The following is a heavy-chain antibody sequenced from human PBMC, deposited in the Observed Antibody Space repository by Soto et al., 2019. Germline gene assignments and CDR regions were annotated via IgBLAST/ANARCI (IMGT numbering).Heavy chain of an antibody. Sequence: GGSLRLSCAASEFTFSNYWMSWVRQAPGKGLEWVASIKQDGSETYYVDSVKGRFTISRDNANNSLYLQLNRLTAEDTAVYYCARQGIRITTNMEIASDYGRQGTLVTV. CDR3: ARQGIRITTNMEIASDY. D-gene: IGHD1-20*01. J-gene: IGHJ4*02. CDR1: EFTFSNYW. CDR2: IKQDGSET. V-gene: IGHV3-7*01.